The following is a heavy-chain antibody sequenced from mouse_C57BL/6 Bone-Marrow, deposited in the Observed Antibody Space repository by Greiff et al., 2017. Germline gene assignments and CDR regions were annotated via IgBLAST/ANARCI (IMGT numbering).Heavy chain of an antibody. J-gene: IGHJ1*03. CDR2: IYPRSGNN. V-gene: IGHV1-81*01. Sequence: VKLQESGAELARPGASVKLSCKASGYTFTSYGISWVKQRTGQGLEWIGEIYPRSGNNYYNEKFKGKAPLTADKSSSTAYMELRSLISEDSAVYFCASSSITTVAYWYFDVWGTGTTVTVSS. CDR1: GYTFTSYG. CDR3: ASSSITTVAYWYFDV. D-gene: IGHD1-1*01.